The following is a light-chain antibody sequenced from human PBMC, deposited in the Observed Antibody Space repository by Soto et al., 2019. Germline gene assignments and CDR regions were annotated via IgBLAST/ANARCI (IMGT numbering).Light chain of an antibody. CDR3: QHYGSSLLT. V-gene: IGKV3-20*01. Sequence: EIVLTQSPGTLSLSPGERATLSCRASQSVSSSYLAWYQQKPGQAPRLLIYGASSRATGIPDRFSGSGSGTDFTLTISRLEPEDFAVYYCQHYGSSLLTFGGGTKAEIK. J-gene: IGKJ4*01. CDR1: QSVSSSY. CDR2: GAS.